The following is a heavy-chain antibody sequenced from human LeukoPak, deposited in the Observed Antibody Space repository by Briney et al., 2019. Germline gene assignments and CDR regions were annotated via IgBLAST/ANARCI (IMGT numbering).Heavy chain of an antibody. D-gene: IGHD5-24*01. CDR1: GGSISSDEYY. CDR3: ARQRNYNWYFDL. Sequence: SETLSLTCTVSGGSISSDEYYWSWIRQHPGKGLEWIGYIHYSGSTYYNPSLKSRLTRSVDTSKNQFSLKLSSVTAADTAVYYCARQRNYNWYFDLWGRGTLVTVSS. V-gene: IGHV4-31*03. J-gene: IGHJ2*01. CDR2: IHYSGST.